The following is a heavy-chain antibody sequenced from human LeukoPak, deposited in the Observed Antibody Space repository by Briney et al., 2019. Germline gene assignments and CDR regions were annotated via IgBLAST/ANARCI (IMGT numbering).Heavy chain of an antibody. CDR3: ARDLRAKIGGYYGEFGY. CDR2: ISSSSSYI. D-gene: IGHD3-22*01. CDR1: GFTFSSYS. Sequence: GGSLRLSCAASGFTFSSYSMNWVRQAPGKGLEWVSSISSSSSYIYYADSVKGRFAISRDNAKNSLYLQMNSLRAGDTAVYYCARDLRAKIGGYYGEFGYWGQGTLVTVSS. V-gene: IGHV3-21*01. J-gene: IGHJ4*02.